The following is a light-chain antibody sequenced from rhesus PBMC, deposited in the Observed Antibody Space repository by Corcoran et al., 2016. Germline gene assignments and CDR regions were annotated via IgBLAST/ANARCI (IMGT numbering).Light chain of an antibody. CDR1: QSVSCL. CDR3: YQHSSGYN. CDR2: GAS. Sequence: QVILTQSPATLSLSPVERATLSCRASQSVSCLLAWYQQKPGQAPRPLIYGASSRAPGIPDRFSGSGCGTDFTLTVNSREHEDVGVYHSYQHSSGYNFGPGNKLYIK. J-gene: IGKJ3*01. V-gene: IGKV3-10*01.